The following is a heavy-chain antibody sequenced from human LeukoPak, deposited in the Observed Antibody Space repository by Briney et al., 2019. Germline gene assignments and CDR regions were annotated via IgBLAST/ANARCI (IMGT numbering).Heavy chain of an antibody. J-gene: IGHJ4*02. Sequence: GGSLRLSCAASGFTFSSYAMTWVRQAPGKGLEWVSAITGGGLHTYYADSVKGRFTVSRDNSKNTLYLQMNSLRAEDTAVYYRAKSLRNYVYWGQGTLVTVSS. V-gene: IGHV3-23*01. CDR2: ITGGGLHT. D-gene: IGHD1-7*01. CDR1: GFTFSSYA. CDR3: AKSLRNYVY.